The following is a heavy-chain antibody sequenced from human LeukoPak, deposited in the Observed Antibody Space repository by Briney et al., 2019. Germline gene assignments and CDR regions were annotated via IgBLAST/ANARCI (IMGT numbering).Heavy chain of an antibody. CDR3: IRDFRSADL. Sequence: GGSLRLSCVASGFTFSNYWMHWVRQPPGKGLVWVSRIYVDGRTTNYADSVKGRFTISRDNAKNTVYLEMNSLSVEDTATYYCIRDFRSADLWGQGTLVSVTS. V-gene: IGHV3-74*01. CDR1: GFTFSNYW. CDR2: IYVDGRTT. J-gene: IGHJ5*02.